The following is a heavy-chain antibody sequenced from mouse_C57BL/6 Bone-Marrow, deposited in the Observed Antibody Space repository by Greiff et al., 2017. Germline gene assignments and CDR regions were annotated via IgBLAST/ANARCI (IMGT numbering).Heavy chain of an antibody. CDR1: GFNIKDDY. CDR2: IDPENGDT. CDR3: TVDGYFLFDY. J-gene: IGHJ2*01. Sequence: EVKLMESGAELVRPGASVKLSCTASGFNIKDDYMHWVKQRPEQGLEWIGWIDPENGDTEYASKFQGKATITADTSSNTAYLQLSSLTSEDTAVYYCTVDGYFLFDYWGQGTTLTVSS. V-gene: IGHV14-4*01. D-gene: IGHD2-3*01.